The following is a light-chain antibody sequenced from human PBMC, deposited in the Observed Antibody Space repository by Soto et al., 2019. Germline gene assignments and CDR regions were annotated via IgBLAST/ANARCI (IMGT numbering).Light chain of an antibody. CDR1: QSISSW. Sequence: DIQMTQSPSTLSASVGDRVTITCRASQSISSWLAWYQQKPGKAPKLLIYKASSLESGVPSRFSGSGSGTEFTLTTSSLQPDDVATYYFQQYNSLYTFGQWTKLEI. CDR3: QQYNSLYT. CDR2: KAS. V-gene: IGKV1-5*03. J-gene: IGKJ2*01.